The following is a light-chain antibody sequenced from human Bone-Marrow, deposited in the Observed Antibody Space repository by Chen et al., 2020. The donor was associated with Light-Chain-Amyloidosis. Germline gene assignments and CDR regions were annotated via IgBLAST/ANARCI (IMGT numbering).Light chain of an antibody. Sequence: NFMLTQPHPVSASPRKTVIISCTRSSGSIATNYVQWYHSRPGSSPTTVIYEEGQSPAGVPDRFSGSIDSSSNSASLTLSGLKTEDEAYYYCQSYQGSSQGVFGGGTKLPVL. J-gene: IGLJ3*02. CDR2: EEG. CDR1: SGSIATNY. CDR3: QSYQGSSQGV. V-gene: IGLV6-57*01.